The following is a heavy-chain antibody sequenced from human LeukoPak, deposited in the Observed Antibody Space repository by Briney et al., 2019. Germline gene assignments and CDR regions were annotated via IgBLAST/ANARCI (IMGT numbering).Heavy chain of an antibody. CDR2: INGDGSTS. CDR1: GFTFSKYW. D-gene: IGHD3-10*01. J-gene: IGHJ4*02. Sequence: PGGSLRLSCAASGFTFSKYWVHWVRQAPGKGLVWVSRINGDGSTSVYADSVKGRFTISRDNAKNTVYLQMNSLRAEDTAVYYCASGTFGDYWGQGTLVTVSS. CDR3: ASGTFGDY. V-gene: IGHV3-74*01.